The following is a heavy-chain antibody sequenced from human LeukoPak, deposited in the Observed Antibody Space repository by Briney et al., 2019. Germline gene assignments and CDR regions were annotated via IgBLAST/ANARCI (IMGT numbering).Heavy chain of an antibody. D-gene: IGHD2-21*01. CDR2: VSTDWTGT. CDR3: AKSRGDWYSDY. V-gene: IGHV3-23*05. J-gene: IGHJ4*02. Sequence: AGSLRLSCSASGFTYSSYDMTWVRPAPGKGLQWDAAVSTDWTGTIHADSVKELFTICRDNSKNPLSLPMHSLTAEDTATSFFAKSRGDWYSDYWGQGTLVTVSS. CDR1: GFTYSSYD.